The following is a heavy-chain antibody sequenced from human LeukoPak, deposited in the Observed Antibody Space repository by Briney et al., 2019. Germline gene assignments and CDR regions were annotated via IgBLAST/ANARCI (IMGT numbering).Heavy chain of an antibody. Sequence: SQTLSLTCAISGDSVSSNTAAWSWIRQSPSRGLEWLGRTYFRSKWCYDYGPSVKSRITINADTSKNQFSLQLNSVTPEDTAVYYCARGAYYDFWSGYYTRPPGFAHFDYWGQGTLVTVSS. CDR2: TYFRSKWCY. J-gene: IGHJ4*02. V-gene: IGHV6-1*01. CDR3: ARGAYYDFWSGYYTRPPGFAHFDY. CDR1: GDSVSSNTAA. D-gene: IGHD3-3*01.